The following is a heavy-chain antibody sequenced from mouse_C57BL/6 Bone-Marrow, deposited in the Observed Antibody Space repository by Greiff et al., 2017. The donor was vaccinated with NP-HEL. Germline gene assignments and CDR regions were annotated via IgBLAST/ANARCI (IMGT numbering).Heavy chain of an antibody. J-gene: IGHJ4*01. V-gene: IGHV1-81*01. Sequence: VQRVESGAELARPGASVKLSCKASGYTFTSYGISWVKQRTGQGLEWIGEIYPRSGNTYYNEKFKGKATLTADKSSSTAYMELRSLTSEDSAVYFCARWAYYSNWGAMDYWGQGTSVTVSS. CDR3: ARWAYYSNWGAMDY. D-gene: IGHD2-5*01. CDR2: IYPRSGNT. CDR1: GYTFTSYG.